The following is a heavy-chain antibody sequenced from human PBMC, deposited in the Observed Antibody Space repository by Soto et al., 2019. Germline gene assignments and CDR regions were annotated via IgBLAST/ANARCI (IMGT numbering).Heavy chain of an antibody. CDR1: GGTFSSYA. Sequence: SVKVSCKASGGTFSSYAISWVRQAPGQGLEWMGGIIPIFGTANYAQKFQGRVTITADESTSTAYMELSSLRSEDTAVYYCARVPYCSGGSCYGYFDYWGQGTLVAVSS. J-gene: IGHJ4*02. V-gene: IGHV1-69*13. CDR2: IIPIFGTA. CDR3: ARVPYCSGGSCYGYFDY. D-gene: IGHD2-15*01.